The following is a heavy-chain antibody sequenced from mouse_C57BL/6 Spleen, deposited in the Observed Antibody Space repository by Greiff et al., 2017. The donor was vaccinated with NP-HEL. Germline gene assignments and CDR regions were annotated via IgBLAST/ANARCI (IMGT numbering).Heavy chain of an antibody. Sequence: EVQLVESGPGLVKPSQSLSLTCSVTGYSITSGYYWNWIRQFPGNKLEWMGYISYDGSNNYNPSLENRISITRDTSKNQFFLKLNSVTTEDTATYYCARDPDYWGQGTTLTVSS. J-gene: IGHJ2*01. CDR1: GYSITSGYY. CDR2: ISYDGSN. V-gene: IGHV3-6*01. CDR3: ARDPDY.